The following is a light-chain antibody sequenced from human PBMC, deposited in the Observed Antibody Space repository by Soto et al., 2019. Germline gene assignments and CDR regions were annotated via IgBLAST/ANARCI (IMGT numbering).Light chain of an antibody. V-gene: IGLV3-1*01. CDR2: QDT. J-gene: IGLJ2*01. CDR1: KLGDKY. CDR3: QAWDNSPHVV. Sequence: SSELTQPPSVSVSPGQTASITCSGDKLGDKYAYWYQQKPGQSPVLVIYQDTKRPSGIPERFSGSNSGNTATLTISGTQAMDEADYYCQAWDNSPHVVFGGGTKLTVL.